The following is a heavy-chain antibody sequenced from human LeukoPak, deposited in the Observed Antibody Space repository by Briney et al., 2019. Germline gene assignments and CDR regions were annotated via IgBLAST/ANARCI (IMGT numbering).Heavy chain of an antibody. J-gene: IGHJ6*02. V-gene: IGHV3-30-3*01. CDR1: GFTFSSYA. Sequence: GGSLRLSCAASGFTFSSYAMHWVRQAPGKGLEWVAVISYDGSNKYYADSVKGRFTISRDNSKNTLYLQMNSLRAEDTAVYYCARDRSTTVVTSFYYYYGMDVWGQGTTVTVSS. D-gene: IGHD4-23*01. CDR3: ARDRSTTVVTSFYYYYGMDV. CDR2: ISYDGSNK.